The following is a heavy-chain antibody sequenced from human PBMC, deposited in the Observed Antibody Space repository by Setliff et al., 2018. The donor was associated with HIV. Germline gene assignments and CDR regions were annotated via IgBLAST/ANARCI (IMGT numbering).Heavy chain of an antibody. CDR1: GFTFSSYS. Sequence: GGSLRLSCAASGFTFSSYSMNWVRQAPGKGLEWVSYISSSSSTIYYADSVKGRFTISRDNAKNSLYLQMNSLRAEDTAVYYCARSYPWVPSDWGQGTLVTSPQ. J-gene: IGHJ4*02. D-gene: IGHD1-26*01. CDR3: ARSYPWVPSD. V-gene: IGHV3-48*01. CDR2: ISSSSSTI.